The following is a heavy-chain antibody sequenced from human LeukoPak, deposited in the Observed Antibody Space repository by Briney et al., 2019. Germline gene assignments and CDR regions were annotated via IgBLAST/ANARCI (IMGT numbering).Heavy chain of an antibody. Sequence: SLKVSCKASGGTFSSYAISWVRQAPGHGLEWMGGIIPIFGTANYAQKFQGRVTITADESTSTAYMELSSLRSEDTAVCYCAGGYSYDLDYWGQDTLVTVSS. J-gene: IGHJ4*02. V-gene: IGHV1-69*01. CDR1: GGTFSSYA. D-gene: IGHD5-18*01. CDR3: AGGYSYDLDY. CDR2: IIPIFGTA.